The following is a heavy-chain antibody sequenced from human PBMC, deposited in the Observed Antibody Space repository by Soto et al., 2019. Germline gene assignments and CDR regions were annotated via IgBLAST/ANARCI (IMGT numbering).Heavy chain of an antibody. CDR2: IYYSGST. CDR3: ARTTRDPDSNWFDP. J-gene: IGHJ5*02. D-gene: IGHD1-1*01. V-gene: IGHV4-59*01. CDR1: GGSISSYY. Sequence: SETLSLTCTVSGGSISSYYWSWIRQPPGKGLEWIGYIYYSGSTNYNPSLKSRVTISVDTSKNQFSLKLSSVTAADTAVYYCARTTRDPDSNWFDPWGQGTLVTVSS.